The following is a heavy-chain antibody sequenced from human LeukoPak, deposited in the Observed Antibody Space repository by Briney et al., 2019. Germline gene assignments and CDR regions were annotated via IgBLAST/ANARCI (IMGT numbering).Heavy chain of an antibody. CDR1: GFTFSHAW. CDR3: AKASRSRNGIYDPFDI. D-gene: IGHD2-8*01. Sequence: PGGSLRLSRAASGFTFSHAWMNWVRQAPGKGLEWVSVVGGDDVTFYTDSVKGRFTISRDNSKNTLSLQMNSLRLEDTAVYYCAKASRSRNGIYDPFDIWGQGTVVTVSS. CDR2: VGGDDVT. J-gene: IGHJ3*02. V-gene: IGHV3-53*05.